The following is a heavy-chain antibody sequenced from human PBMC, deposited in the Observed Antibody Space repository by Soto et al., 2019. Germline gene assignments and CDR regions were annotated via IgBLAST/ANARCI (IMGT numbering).Heavy chain of an antibody. J-gene: IGHJ4*02. V-gene: IGHV4-59*08. CDR1: GGSISSYY. D-gene: IGHD3-10*01. CDR3: ARHNYGSGSTYFDY. Sequence: PSETLCLTCAVSGGSISSYYWSWIRQAPGKGLEWIGYIYYSGSTNYNPSLRSRVTISVDTSKNQFSLKLNSMTAADTAVYYCARHNYGSGSTYFDYWGQGTLVTVPS. CDR2: IYYSGST.